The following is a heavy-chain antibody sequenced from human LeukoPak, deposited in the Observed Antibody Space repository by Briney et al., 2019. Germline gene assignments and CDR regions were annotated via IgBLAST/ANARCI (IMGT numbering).Heavy chain of an antibody. D-gene: IGHD2-15*01. CDR2: ISYDGSNT. J-gene: IGHJ4*02. CDR3: ARDFIVVVIAATLSGVLDY. Sequence: GGSLRLSCAASGFIFSNHAMHWVRQAPGKGLEWVAVISYDGSNTYYADSVKGRFTISRDNPKNTLYLQMNSLRAEDTAVYYCARDFIVVVIAATLSGVLDYWGQGTLVTVSS. CDR1: GFIFSNHA. V-gene: IGHV3-30-3*01.